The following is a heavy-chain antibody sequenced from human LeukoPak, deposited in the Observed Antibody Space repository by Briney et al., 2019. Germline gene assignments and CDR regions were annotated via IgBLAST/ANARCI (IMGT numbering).Heavy chain of an antibody. J-gene: IGHJ4*02. D-gene: IGHD3-9*01. Sequence: GGSLRLSCAASGFTFSISAMSWVRQAPGKGLEWVSGISDSGGSTFHADSVKGRFTISRDNSKNILYLQMNSLRADDTAVYYCAKVSESNYDILTGYYTPYYFDYWGQGTLVTVSS. CDR1: GFTFSISA. CDR3: AKVSESNYDILTGYYTPYYFDY. CDR2: ISDSGGST. V-gene: IGHV3-23*01.